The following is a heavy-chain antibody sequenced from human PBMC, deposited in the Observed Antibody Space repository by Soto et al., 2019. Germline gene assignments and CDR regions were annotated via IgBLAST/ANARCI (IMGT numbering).Heavy chain of an antibody. D-gene: IGHD3-10*01. Sequence: GASVKVSCKASGYTFTGYYMHWVRQAPVQGLEWMGWINPNSGGTNYAQKFQGWVTMTRDTSISTAYMELSRLRSDDTAVYYCARDFTDYYGSGSPPYGMDVWGQGTTVTVSS. J-gene: IGHJ6*02. CDR1: GYTFTGYY. CDR3: ARDFTDYYGSGSPPYGMDV. V-gene: IGHV1-2*04. CDR2: INPNSGGT.